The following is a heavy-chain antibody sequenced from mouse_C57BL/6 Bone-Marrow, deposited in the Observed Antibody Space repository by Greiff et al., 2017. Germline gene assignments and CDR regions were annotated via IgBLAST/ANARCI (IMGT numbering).Heavy chain of an antibody. Sequence: DVKLVESGGGLVKPGGSLKLSCAASGFTFSSYTMSWVRQTLEKRLEWVATISGGGGNTYYPDSVKGRFTISRDNAKNTLYLQMSSLRSEDTALYYCARHDGYGFAYWGQGTLVTVSA. CDR3: ARHDGYGFAY. D-gene: IGHD2-3*01. CDR2: ISGGGGNT. V-gene: IGHV5-9*01. CDR1: GFTFSSYT. J-gene: IGHJ3*01.